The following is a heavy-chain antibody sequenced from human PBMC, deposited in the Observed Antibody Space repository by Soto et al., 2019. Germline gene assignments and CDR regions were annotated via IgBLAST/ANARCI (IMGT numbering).Heavy chain of an antibody. CDR2: LYSGGST. V-gene: IGHV3-53*01. CDR3: AGQLGRNRGFDN. J-gene: IGHJ4*02. CDR1: GFTVSSNY. D-gene: IGHD1-1*01. Sequence: EVQLVESGGGLIQPGGSLRLSCAVSGFTVSSNYMSWVRQAPGKGLEWVSVLYSGGSTYYADSVKGRFNISRDNSKNTVYLQITVLRAEDPAVYYCAGQLGRNRGFDNWGQGTLVSVSS.